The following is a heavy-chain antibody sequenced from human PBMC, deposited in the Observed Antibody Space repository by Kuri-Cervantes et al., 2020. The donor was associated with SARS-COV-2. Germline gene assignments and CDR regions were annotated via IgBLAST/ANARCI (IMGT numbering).Heavy chain of an antibody. V-gene: IGHV3-21*01. Sequence: GGSLRLSCAASGFSLSRYTMNWVRQAPGKALEWVSSISGSGSYIYYADSVKGRFTISKESGENSLYLHMNSLRGDDTAVYYCARDIPGGFDWLLRSDYYYYYMDVWGKGTTVTVSS. CDR3: ARDIPGGFDWLLRSDYYYYYMDV. J-gene: IGHJ6*03. CDR1: GFSLSRYT. CDR2: ISGSGSYI. D-gene: IGHD3-9*01.